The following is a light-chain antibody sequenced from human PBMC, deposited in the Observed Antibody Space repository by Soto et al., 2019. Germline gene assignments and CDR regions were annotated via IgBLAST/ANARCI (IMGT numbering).Light chain of an antibody. CDR1: QGIRSY. Sequence: DIQLTQSPSFLSASVGDRVTITCRASQGIRSYLAWYLQNPGKAPKLLIYGASTLQSGVPSRFSGSGSGTEFTLTISSLQPEDFTTYYCQQLTSYPLTFGGGTKVEIK. CDR2: GAS. V-gene: IGKV1-9*01. CDR3: QQLTSYPLT. J-gene: IGKJ4*01.